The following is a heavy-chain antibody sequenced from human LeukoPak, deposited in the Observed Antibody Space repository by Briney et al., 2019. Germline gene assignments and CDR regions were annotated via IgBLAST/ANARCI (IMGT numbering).Heavy chain of an antibody. CDR3: AIDIVGADAFDI. CDR2: TRNKANSYTT. Sequence: QPGGSLRLSCAASGFTFSSYAMSWVRQAPGKGLEWVGRTRNKANSYTTEYAASVKGRFTISRDDSKNSLYLQMNSLKTEDTAVYYCAIDIVGADAFDIWGQGTMVTVSS. CDR1: GFTFSSYA. J-gene: IGHJ3*02. V-gene: IGHV3-72*01. D-gene: IGHD1-26*01.